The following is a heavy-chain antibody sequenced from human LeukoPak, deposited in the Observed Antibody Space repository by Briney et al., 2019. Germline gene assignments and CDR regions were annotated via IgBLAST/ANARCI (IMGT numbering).Heavy chain of an antibody. CDR3: AREEKRITFVRGGDY. CDR2: ISVYNGKT. Sequence: ASVKVSCKASGYTFTGYYMHGVRQAPGEGLEWMEWISVYNGKTNYAQKFQDRLTMTTDTSTSTAYMELRSLTSDDTAIYYCAREEKRITFVRGGDYWGQGTLVTVSS. CDR1: GYTFTGYY. D-gene: IGHD3-10*01. V-gene: IGHV1-18*04. J-gene: IGHJ4*02.